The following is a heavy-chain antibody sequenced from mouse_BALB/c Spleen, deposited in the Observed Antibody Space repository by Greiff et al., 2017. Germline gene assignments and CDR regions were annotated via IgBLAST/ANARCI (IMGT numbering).Heavy chain of an antibody. Sequence: QVQLKESGPGLVAPSQTLSITCTVSGFSLTSYGVHWVRQPPGKGLEWLGVIWAGGSTNYNSALMSRLSISKDNSKSQVFLKMNSLQTDDTAMYYCAREGGYGNYGYAMDYWGQGTSVTVSS. CDR2: IWAGGST. J-gene: IGHJ4*01. V-gene: IGHV2-9*02. CDR1: GFSLTSYG. CDR3: AREGGYGNYGYAMDY. D-gene: IGHD2-10*02.